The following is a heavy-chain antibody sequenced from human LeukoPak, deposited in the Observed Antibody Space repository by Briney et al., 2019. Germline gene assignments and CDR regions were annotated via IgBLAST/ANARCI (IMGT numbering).Heavy chain of an antibody. D-gene: IGHD6-19*01. CDR1: GFTFSDHY. CDR3: ASHSSGWYIS. V-gene: IGHV3-11*01. J-gene: IGHJ4*02. Sequence: GGSLRLSCSASGFTFSDHYMSWTRQAPGKGLEWVSYISSSGSTIYYADSVKGRFTVSRDNAKNSLYLQMNSLRAEDTAMYYCASHSSGWYISWGQGTLVTVSS. CDR2: ISSSGSTI.